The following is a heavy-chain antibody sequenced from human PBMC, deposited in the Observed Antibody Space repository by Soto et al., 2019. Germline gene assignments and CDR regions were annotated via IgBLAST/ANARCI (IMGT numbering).Heavy chain of an antibody. CDR3: ARTPTLITFGGVIVPQGMDV. J-gene: IGHJ6*02. D-gene: IGHD3-16*02. CDR2: IDWDDDK. CDR1: GFSLSTSGMC. Sequence: SGPTLVKPTQTLTLTCTFSGFSLSTSGMCVSWIRQPPGKALEWLALIDWDDDKYYSTSLKTRLTISKDTSKNQVVLTMTNMDPVDTATYYCARTPTLITFGGVIVPQGMDVWGQGTTVTVSS. V-gene: IGHV2-70*01.